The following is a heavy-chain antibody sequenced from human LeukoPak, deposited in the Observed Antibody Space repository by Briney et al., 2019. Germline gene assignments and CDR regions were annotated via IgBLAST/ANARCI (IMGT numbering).Heavy chain of an antibody. V-gene: IGHV4-38-2*01. D-gene: IGHD1-7*01. CDR1: GYSISSGYY. J-gene: IGHJ4*02. Sequence: PSETLSLTCAVSGYSISSGYYWGWIRQPPGKGLEWIGSIFHSGITYYNPSLETRVTSSVDTSKNQFSLNVNSVTAADTAVYYCARGAGTRHLDYWGQGTLVTVSS. CDR2: IFHSGIT. CDR3: ARGAGTRHLDY.